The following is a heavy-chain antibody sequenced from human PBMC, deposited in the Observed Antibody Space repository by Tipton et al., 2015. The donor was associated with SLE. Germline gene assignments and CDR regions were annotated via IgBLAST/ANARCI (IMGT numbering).Heavy chain of an antibody. D-gene: IGHD6-13*01. J-gene: IGHJ5*02. Sequence: TLSLTCTVSGGSISSSGYYWTWIRQHPGKDLEWIGYIYYSGSTYYSPSLKSRVVISLDTSKNQVSLRLNSVTAADTATYYCARGGEAPAGYSCFNPGGQGPLV. CDR2: IYYSGST. V-gene: IGHV4-31*03. CDR3: ARGGEAPAGYSCFNP. CDR1: GGSISSSGYY.